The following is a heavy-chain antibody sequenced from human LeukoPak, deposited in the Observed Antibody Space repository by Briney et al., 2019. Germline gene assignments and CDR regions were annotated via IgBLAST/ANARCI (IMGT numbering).Heavy chain of an antibody. CDR2: IKQDGSEK. V-gene: IGHV3-7*01. J-gene: IGHJ6*02. Sequence: GGSLRLSCAASGFTFSSYWMSWVRQAPGKGLEWVANIKQDGSEKYYVDSVKGRFTISRDNAKNSLYLQMNSLRAEDTAVYYCARDRRSDYDILTGYFRGLWGQGTTVTVSS. CDR1: GFTFSSYW. CDR3: ARDRRSDYDILTGYFRGL. D-gene: IGHD3-9*01.